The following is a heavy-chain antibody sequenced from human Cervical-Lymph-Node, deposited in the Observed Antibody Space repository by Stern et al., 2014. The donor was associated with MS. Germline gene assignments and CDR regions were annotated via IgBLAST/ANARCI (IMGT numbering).Heavy chain of an antibody. Sequence: VQLVQSGPGLVKPSETLSLTCSVSGGSISSYYWNWIRQPPGKGLEWIANVHYSGTTNYTPSLQKPVTILLATFMNKISLKLTSVTAADTAVYYCAGSGTYYPDYWGQGILVTVSS. CDR3: AGSGTYYPDY. J-gene: IGHJ4*02. CDR2: VHYSGTT. CDR1: GGSISSYY. V-gene: IGHV4-59*08. D-gene: IGHD3-3*01.